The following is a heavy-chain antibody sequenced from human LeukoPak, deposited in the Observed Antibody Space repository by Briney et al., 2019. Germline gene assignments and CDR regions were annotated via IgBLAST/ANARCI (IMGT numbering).Heavy chain of an antibody. CDR1: GGSISSGGYS. V-gene: IGHV4-30-2*01. D-gene: IGHD3-16*01. Sequence: SETLSLTCAVSGGSISSGGYSWSWIRQPPGKGLEWIGYIYHSGSTYYNPSLKSRVTISVDRSKNQFSLKLSSVTAADTAVYYCARQGGYDDFDYWGQGTLVTVSS. CDR2: IYHSGST. J-gene: IGHJ4*02. CDR3: ARQGGYDDFDY.